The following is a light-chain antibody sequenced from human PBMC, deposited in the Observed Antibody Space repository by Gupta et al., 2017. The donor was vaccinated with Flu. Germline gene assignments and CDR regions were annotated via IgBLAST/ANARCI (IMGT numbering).Light chain of an antibody. Sequence: QSALTQPPSASGSPGQSVTISCTGTSSDVGGYNYVSWYQQHPGKAAKLIIYEVSTRPSGVPDRCSGSKSGNTASLTVSGLQAEDEADYYCTSNAGSSYVFGTGTNVAVL. V-gene: IGLV2-8*01. CDR3: TSNAGSSYV. J-gene: IGLJ1*01. CDR2: EVS. CDR1: SSDVGGYNY.